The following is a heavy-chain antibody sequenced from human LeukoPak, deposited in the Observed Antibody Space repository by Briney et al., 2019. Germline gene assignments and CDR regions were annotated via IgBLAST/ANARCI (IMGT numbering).Heavy chain of an antibody. CDR3: ARVPHAMIRGVIITEFYFDY. CDR2: ITSSSNYI. CDR1: GLTFSSYS. J-gene: IGHJ4*02. V-gene: IGHV3-21*01. Sequence: PGESLRLSCAASGLTFSSYSMNWVRQAPGKGLEWVSSITSSSNYIYYADSVKGRFTISRDNAKNSLYLQMNSLRAEDTAVYYCARVPHAMIRGVIITEFYFDYWGQGTLGTVSS. D-gene: IGHD3-10*01.